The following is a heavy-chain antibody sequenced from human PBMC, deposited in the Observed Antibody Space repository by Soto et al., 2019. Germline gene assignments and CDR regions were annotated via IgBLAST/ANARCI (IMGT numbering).Heavy chain of an antibody. Sequence: QAQLVQSGAEVKKPGASVQVSCKASGYSFSSYGISWVRQAPGQGLEWLGWISPYNDDTRYAQKLQCRVTMTTDTSTRTAYMALRSLKSDDTAVYFCARGGYYDSSGSRNYHYYGMDVWGQGTTVTVSS. CDR3: ARGGYYDSSGSRNYHYYGMDV. CDR1: GYSFSSYG. J-gene: IGHJ6*02. V-gene: IGHV1-18*01. CDR2: ISPYNDDT. D-gene: IGHD3-22*01.